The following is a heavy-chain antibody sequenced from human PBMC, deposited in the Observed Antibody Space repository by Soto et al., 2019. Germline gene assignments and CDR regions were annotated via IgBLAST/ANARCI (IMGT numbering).Heavy chain of an antibody. Sequence: QEHLVQSGGGVVQPGGSLRLSCAASGFTFSSYGVHWVRQAPGKGLEWVAVILYDGSKKYYADSMKGRFTISRDNSKNTLYLQMNSLRAEDTALYYCAKDRGALRWSEEHYYFDYWGQGSLVTVSS. CDR2: ILYDGSKK. CDR3: AKDRGALRWSEEHYYFDY. V-gene: IGHV3-30*18. D-gene: IGHD4-17*01. J-gene: IGHJ4*02. CDR1: GFTFSSYG.